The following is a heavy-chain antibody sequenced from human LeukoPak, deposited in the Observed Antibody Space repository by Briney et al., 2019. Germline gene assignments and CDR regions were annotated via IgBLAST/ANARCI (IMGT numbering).Heavy chain of an antibody. V-gene: IGHV3-7*04. CDR3: AREYFDSSGYYDAFDI. CDR1: GFTFRSDW. D-gene: IGHD3-22*01. Sequence: GGSLRLSCAASGFTFRSDWISWVRQAPGKGLEWVANVKEDGSEKYYVDSVKGRFTISRDNAKNSLNLQMNSLRAEDTAVYYCAREYFDSSGYYDAFDIWGQGTKVTVSS. J-gene: IGHJ3*02. CDR2: VKEDGSEK.